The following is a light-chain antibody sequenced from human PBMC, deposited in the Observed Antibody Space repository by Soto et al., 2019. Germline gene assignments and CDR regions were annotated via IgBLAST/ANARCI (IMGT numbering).Light chain of an antibody. J-gene: IGKJ1*01. CDR3: QQYNNWPPWT. V-gene: IGKV3-15*01. Sequence: EIVMTQSPATLSVSPGERATLSCRASQSVSSNLAWYQHKPGQPPRLLIYGASTRATGIPARFRGSGSGTEFTLTISSLQSEDFAVYFCQQYNNWPPWTFGQGTKVEIK. CDR2: GAS. CDR1: QSVSSN.